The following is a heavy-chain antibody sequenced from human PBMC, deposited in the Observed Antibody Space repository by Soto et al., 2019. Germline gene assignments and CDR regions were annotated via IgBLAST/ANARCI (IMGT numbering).Heavy chain of an antibody. J-gene: IGHJ6*02. Sequence: QVQLVESGGGLVKPGGSLRLSCAASGFTFSDYYMSWIRQAPGKGLEWVSYISSSSSYTNYADSVKGRFTISRDNAKNSLYLQMNSLRAEDTAVYYCARRDIVATIGDYYYGMDVWGQGTMVTVSS. D-gene: IGHD5-12*01. V-gene: IGHV3-11*06. CDR2: ISSSSSYT. CDR1: GFTFSDYY. CDR3: ARRDIVATIGDYYYGMDV.